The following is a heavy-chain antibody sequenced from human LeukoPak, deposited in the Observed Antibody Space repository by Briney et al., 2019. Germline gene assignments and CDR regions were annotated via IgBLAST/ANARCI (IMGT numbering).Heavy chain of an antibody. CDR3: VRGAGPGTPFD. Sequence: GGSLRLSCAASGFTFSNYWMIWVRQAPGKGLEWVASIKQDGSEKQYVGSVRGRFTISRGNAKNTLFLQMNSLRVEDTAIYSCVRGAGPGTPFDWGQGMLVTVSS. CDR1: GFTFSNYW. J-gene: IGHJ1*01. CDR2: IKQDGSEK. D-gene: IGHD1-1*01. V-gene: IGHV3-7*01.